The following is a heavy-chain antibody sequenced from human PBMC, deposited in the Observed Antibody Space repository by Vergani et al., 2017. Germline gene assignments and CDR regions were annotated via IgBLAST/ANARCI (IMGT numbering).Heavy chain of an antibody. CDR1: GFTFSSYA. J-gene: IGHJ6*02. Sequence: EVQLLESGGGLVQPGGSLRLSCAASGFTFSSYAMSWVRQAPGKGLEWVSAISGSGGSTYYADSVKGRFTISRDNSKNTLYLQMNSLRAEDTAVYYCGKGSGDYKLYYYGMDVWGQGTTVTVSS. CDR2: ISGSGGST. V-gene: IGHV3-23*01. CDR3: GKGSGDYKLYYYGMDV. D-gene: IGHD3-3*01.